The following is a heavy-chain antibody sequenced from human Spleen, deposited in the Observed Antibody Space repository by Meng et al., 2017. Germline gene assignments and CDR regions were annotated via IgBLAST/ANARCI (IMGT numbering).Heavy chain of an antibody. CDR3: AREGAGETPFDY. J-gene: IGHJ4*02. Sequence: GGSLRLSCAASRFPFSTYWMHWVRHAPGKGLVWVSRINSDGGSTRYADSVTGRCSISRDNAKNTLYLQMNSLRVEDTAVYYCAREGAGETPFDYWGQGTLVTVSS. CDR2: INSDGGST. V-gene: IGHV3-74*01. D-gene: IGHD3-10*01. CDR1: RFPFSTYW.